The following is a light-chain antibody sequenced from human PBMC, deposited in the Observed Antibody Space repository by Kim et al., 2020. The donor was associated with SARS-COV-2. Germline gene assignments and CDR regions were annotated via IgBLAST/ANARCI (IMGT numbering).Light chain of an antibody. CDR2: GAS. V-gene: IGKV1-17*01. CDR1: QDIGND. Sequence: ASVGDRVTITGRARQDIGNDLGWYQQSPGRAPKRLIYGASNLQSGVPSRFSGSGSETEFTLTINSLQPEDFATYFCLQHRTYPITFGQGTRLEIK. J-gene: IGKJ5*01. CDR3: LQHRTYPIT.